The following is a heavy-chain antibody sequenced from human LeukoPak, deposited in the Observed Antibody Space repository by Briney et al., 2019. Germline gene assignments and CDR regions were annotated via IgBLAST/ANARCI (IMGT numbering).Heavy chain of an antibody. D-gene: IGHD1-26*01. Sequence: PGGSLRLSCTASGFAFQAFEMHWVRQVPGKGLEWVSLIKSDGGKTDYADSVRGRFTISRDNGENSLYLQMNSLRSEDSALYYCATWAFYHGVDVWGQGTMVTVSS. CDR3: ATWAFYHGVDV. V-gene: IGHV3-43*02. J-gene: IGHJ6*02. CDR1: GFAFQAFE. CDR2: IKSDGGKT.